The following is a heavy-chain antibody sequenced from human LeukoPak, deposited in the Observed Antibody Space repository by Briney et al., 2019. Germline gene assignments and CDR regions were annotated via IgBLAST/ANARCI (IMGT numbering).Heavy chain of an antibody. CDR2: FDPEDGET. CDR3: AKLPIMTSPFSFDY. CDR1: GYTLTELS. V-gene: IGHV1-24*01. J-gene: IGHJ4*02. D-gene: IGHD4-23*01. Sequence: ASVKVSCKVSGYTLTELSMHWVRQAPGKGLEWMGGFDPEDGETIYAQKFQGRVTMTEDKSTDTAYMELRSLRSEETVVYYCAKLPIMTSPFSFDYWGQGTLVTVSS.